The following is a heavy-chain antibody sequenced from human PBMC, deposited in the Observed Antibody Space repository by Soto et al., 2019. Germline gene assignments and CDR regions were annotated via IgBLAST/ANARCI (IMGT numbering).Heavy chain of an antibody. Sequence: GGSLRLSCAASGFTFSSYSMNWVRQAPGKGLEWVSSISSSSSYIYYADSVKGRFTISRDNAKNSLYLQMNSLRAEDTAVYYCARSYSRSYYYYYGMDVWGQGTTVTVSS. CDR1: GFTFSSYS. CDR2: ISSSSSYI. D-gene: IGHD1-26*01. V-gene: IGHV3-21*01. CDR3: ARSYSRSYYYYYGMDV. J-gene: IGHJ6*02.